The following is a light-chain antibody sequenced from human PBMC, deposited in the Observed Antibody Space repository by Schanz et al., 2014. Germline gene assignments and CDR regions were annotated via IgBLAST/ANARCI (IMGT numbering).Light chain of an antibody. CDR3: QKYNSAPWT. Sequence: DIQMTQSPSTLSASVGDRVTLTCRASQSISSWVAWYQQKPGKAPKLLIYLASSLESGVPSRFSGSGSGTEFSRTSSSLQTEDGATYYGQKYNSAPWTFGKGTKVEIK. CDR1: QSISSW. J-gene: IGKJ1*01. V-gene: IGKV1-5*03. CDR2: LAS.